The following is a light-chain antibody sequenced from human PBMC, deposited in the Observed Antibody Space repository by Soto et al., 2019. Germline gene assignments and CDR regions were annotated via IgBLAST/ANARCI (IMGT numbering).Light chain of an antibody. CDR1: QSISSW. Sequence: DIQMTQSPSTLSASVGDRVTITCRASQSISSWLAWYQQKPGKAPKLLIYKASSLESGVPSRFSGSGSGTXXXXXXXXXXXXXXATYYCQQYNSSPWTFGQGTKVEIK. CDR2: KAS. V-gene: IGKV1-5*03. CDR3: QQYNSSPWT. J-gene: IGKJ1*01.